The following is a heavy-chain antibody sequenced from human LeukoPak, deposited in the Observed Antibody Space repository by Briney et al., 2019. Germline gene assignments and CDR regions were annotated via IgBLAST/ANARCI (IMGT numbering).Heavy chain of an antibody. Sequence: SETLSLTCTVSGGSISSYYWSWIRQPPGKGLEWIGYIYYSGSTNYNPSLKSRVTISVDTSKNHFSLKLNSVTAADTAAYYCARAYYSDSNAPYYFDYWGQGTLVTVSS. D-gene: IGHD3-22*01. V-gene: IGHV4-59*08. CDR1: GGSISSYY. CDR3: ARAYYSDSNAPYYFDY. J-gene: IGHJ4*02. CDR2: IYYSGST.